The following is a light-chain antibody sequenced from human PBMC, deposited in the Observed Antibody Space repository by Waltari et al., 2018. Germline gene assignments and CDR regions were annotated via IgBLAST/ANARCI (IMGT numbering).Light chain of an antibody. CDR3: QQYYDTPIT. V-gene: IGKV4-1*01. J-gene: IGKJ4*01. Sequence: DIVMTQSPDSLAVSLGERATINCKSSQSVLYSSNSRNNLAWTQQKTGQSPKLLTNWVSTRESGVPDRFSGSGSGTDFTLTISSLQAEDVAVYYCQQYYDTPITFGGGTKVEIK. CDR1: QSVLYSSNSRNN. CDR2: WVS.